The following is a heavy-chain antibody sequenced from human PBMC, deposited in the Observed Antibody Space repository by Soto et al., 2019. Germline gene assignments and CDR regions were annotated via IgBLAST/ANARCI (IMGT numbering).Heavy chain of an antibody. D-gene: IGHD5-18*01. CDR2: IIPIFGTA. CDR3: ARSLRRGYSYGSFDY. V-gene: IGHV1-69*13. J-gene: IGHJ4*02. Sequence: ASVKVSCKASGGTFSSYAISWVRQAPGQGLEWMGGIIPIFGTANYAQKFQGRVTITADESTSTAYMELSSLRSEDTAVYYCARSLRRGYSYGSFDYWGQGTLVTVSS. CDR1: GGTFSSYA.